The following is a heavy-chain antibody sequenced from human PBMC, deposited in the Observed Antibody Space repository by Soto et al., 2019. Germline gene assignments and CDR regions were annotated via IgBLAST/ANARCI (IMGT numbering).Heavy chain of an antibody. V-gene: IGHV3-23*01. CDR1: GFTISSNA. CDR2: ISDRGATT. D-gene: IGHD1-1*01. Sequence: GGSLRLSCAASGFTISSNAMYWIRQAPGKGLEWVSAISDRGATTHYADSVKGRFTISRDTSKNTLYLQLNALRADDTAVYYCAKDKPGTTSFDYCGQGTLVTVS. CDR3: AKDKPGTTSFDY. J-gene: IGHJ4*02.